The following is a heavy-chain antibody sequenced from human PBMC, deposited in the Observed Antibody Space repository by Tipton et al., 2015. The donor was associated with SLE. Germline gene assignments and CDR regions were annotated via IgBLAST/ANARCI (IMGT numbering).Heavy chain of an antibody. CDR2: VSYSGVT. CDR1: DDSITTDY. CDR3: ARFPGGSYYYYTLDV. J-gene: IGHJ6*02. D-gene: IGHD1-26*01. V-gene: IGHV4-59*12. Sequence: TLSLTCTVSDDSITTDYWTWIRQPPGKGLEYIGYVSYSGVTNSNPSLQSRVTMSIDASKNQFSLKLSSVTATDTAVYYCARFPGGSYYYYTLDVCGQGTTVTVSS.